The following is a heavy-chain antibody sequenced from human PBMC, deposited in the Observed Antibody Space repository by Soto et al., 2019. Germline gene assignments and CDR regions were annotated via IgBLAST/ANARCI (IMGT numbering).Heavy chain of an antibody. CDR3: ARAPVDCRDGSCYYEDAFDI. CDR2: IIPIFGTA. J-gene: IGHJ3*02. CDR1: GCTFSSYA. V-gene: IGHV1-69*13. Sequence: ASVKVSCKASGCTFSSYAISWVRQGPGQGLEWMGGIIPIFGTANYAQKFQGRVTITADESTSTAYMELSSLRSEDTAVYYCARAPVDCRDGSCYYEDAFDILRQGTMVSVSS. D-gene: IGHD2-15*01.